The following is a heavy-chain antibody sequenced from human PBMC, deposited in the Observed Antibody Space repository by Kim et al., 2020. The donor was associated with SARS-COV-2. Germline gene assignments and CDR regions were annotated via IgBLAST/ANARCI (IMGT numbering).Heavy chain of an antibody. J-gene: IGHJ3*02. V-gene: IGHV1-46*01. CDR3: ARGGAEARGGAFDI. Sequence: EERSQGRVTMTRDTSTSTVYMELSSLRSEDTAVYYCARGGAEARGGAFDIWGQGTMVTVSS. D-gene: IGHD3-16*01.